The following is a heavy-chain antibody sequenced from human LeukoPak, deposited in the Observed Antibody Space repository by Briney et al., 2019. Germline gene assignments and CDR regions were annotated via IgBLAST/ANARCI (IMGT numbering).Heavy chain of an antibody. CDR2: IKQDGSDK. CDR3: ARVLPVASRDY. J-gene: IGHJ4*02. D-gene: IGHD2-2*01. CDR1: GFTFSTYW. Sequence: GGSLRLSCAASGFTFSTYWMSWVRQAPGKGLEWVANIKQDGSDKFYVDSVKGRFTISRDNAKNSMCLQMNSLRAEDTAVYYCARVLPVASRDYWGQGTLVTVSS. V-gene: IGHV3-7*01.